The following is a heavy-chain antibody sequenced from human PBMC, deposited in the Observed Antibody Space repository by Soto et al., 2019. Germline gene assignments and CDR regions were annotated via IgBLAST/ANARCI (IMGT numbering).Heavy chain of an antibody. J-gene: IGHJ4*02. CDR2: IYHSVST. CDR1: GGSISSGGYS. Sequence: SETLSLTCAVSGGSISSGGYSWSWIRQPPGKGLECIGYIYHSVSTYYNPSLKSRVTISVDSSKNQFSLKLSSVTAADTAVYYSARAPPIGYWGQGTLVTVSS. CDR3: ARAPPIGY. V-gene: IGHV4-30-2*01.